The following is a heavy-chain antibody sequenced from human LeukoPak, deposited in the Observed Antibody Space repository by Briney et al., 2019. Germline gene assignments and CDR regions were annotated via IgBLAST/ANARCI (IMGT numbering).Heavy chain of an antibody. CDR1: GGSIRSSYYY. CDR3: ARGRKIYYDSSGYYRP. CDR2: IYDSGST. J-gene: IGHJ4*02. Sequence: SETLSLTCTVSGGSIRSSYYYWGWIRQPPGKGLEGIGSIYDSGSTYYNPSLKSRVTISVDTSKNQFSLKLNSVTAADTAVYYCARGRKIYYDSSGYYRPWGQGTLVTVSS. D-gene: IGHD3-22*01. V-gene: IGHV4-39*01.